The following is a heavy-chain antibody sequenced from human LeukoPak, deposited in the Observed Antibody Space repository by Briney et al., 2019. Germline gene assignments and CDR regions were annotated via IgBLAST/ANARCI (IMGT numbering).Heavy chain of an antibody. CDR3: ARERNGEDY. J-gene: IGHJ4*02. D-gene: IGHD7-27*01. V-gene: IGHV4-34*01. CDR2: INHSGSN. CDR1: GGSFSGYY. Sequence: SETLSLTCGVYGGSFSGYYWSWIRQPPGKGLEWIGEINHSGSNKYNPSLKSRVTISVDTSKNQFSLKLSSVTAADTAVYYCARERNGEDYWGQGTLVTVSS.